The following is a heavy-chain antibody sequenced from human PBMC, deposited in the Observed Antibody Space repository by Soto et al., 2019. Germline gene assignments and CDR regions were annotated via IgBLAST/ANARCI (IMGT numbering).Heavy chain of an antibody. CDR2: INAGNGNT. CDR1: GYTFTSYA. V-gene: IGHV1-3*01. J-gene: IGHJ4*02. Sequence: QVQLVQSGAEVKKPGASVKVSCKASGYTFTSYAMHWVRQAPGQRLEWMGWINAGNGNTKYSQKFQGRVTITRDTSASTAYMELTSLRYEDTAVYYCARRSGYYYVDYWGQGTLVTVSS. D-gene: IGHD3-22*01. CDR3: ARRSGYYYVDY.